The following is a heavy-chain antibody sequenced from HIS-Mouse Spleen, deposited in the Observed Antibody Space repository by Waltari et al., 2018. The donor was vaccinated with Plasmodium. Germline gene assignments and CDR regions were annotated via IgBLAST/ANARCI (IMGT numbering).Heavy chain of an antibody. V-gene: IGHV4-34*01. CDR2: INHSGST. J-gene: IGHJ4*02. Sequence: QVQLQQWGAGLLKPSETLSLTCAVYGGSFSGYYWCWIRQPPGTGLERVGEINHSGSTNYNPSLKRRVTISVDTSKNQFSLKLSSVTAADTAVYYWARGRRIVVVTAPRGFFDYWGQGTLVTVSS. CDR3: ARGRRIVVVTAPRGFFDY. CDR1: GGSFSGYY. D-gene: IGHD2-21*02.